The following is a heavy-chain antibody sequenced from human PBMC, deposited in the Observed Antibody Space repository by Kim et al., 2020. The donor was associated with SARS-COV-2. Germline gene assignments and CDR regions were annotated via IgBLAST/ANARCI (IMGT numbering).Heavy chain of an antibody. CDR1: GFTFATHA. Sequence: GGSLRLSCKASGFTFATHAMTWVRQAPGKGPEWVASMTGNGDVTDYGVSVRGRFTISRDNDQSVIFLQMNDLRADDTAIYYCVKSSLLRGVFLAGSVFDVWGPGSLV. CDR2: MTGNGDVT. V-gene: IGHV3-23*01. D-gene: IGHD3-10*01. CDR3: VKSSLLRGVFLAGSVFDV. J-gene: IGHJ3*01.